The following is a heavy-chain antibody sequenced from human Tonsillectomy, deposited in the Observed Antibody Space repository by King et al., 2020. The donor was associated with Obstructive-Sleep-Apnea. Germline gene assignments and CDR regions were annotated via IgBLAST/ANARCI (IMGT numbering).Heavy chain of an antibody. D-gene: IGHD2-2*01. CDR1: GGTFSSYA. J-gene: IGHJ6*02. CDR2: IIPISGTG. V-gene: IGHV1-69*01. Sequence: VQLVQSGAEVKKPGSSVKVSCKASGGTFSSYAISWVRQAPGQGLEWMGGIIPISGTGNYAQKFQGRVTITADESTSTAYMELSSLRSEDTAVYYCARDNEPIVVVPDAMNYIYYGMDVWGQGTTVTVSS. CDR3: ARDNEPIVVVPDAMNYIYYGMDV.